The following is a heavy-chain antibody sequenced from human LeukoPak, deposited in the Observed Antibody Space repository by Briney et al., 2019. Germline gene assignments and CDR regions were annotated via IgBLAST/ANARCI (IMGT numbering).Heavy chain of an antibody. CDR1: GYTFTSYA. J-gene: IGHJ4*02. CDR3: ARQQLGRNTYFDY. Sequence: ASVKVSCKASGYTFTSYAMHWVRQAPGKRLEWMGWINAGNGNTKYSQKFQGRVTITRDTSASTAYMELSGLRSEDTAVYYCARQQLGRNTYFDYWGQGTLVTVSS. V-gene: IGHV1-3*01. D-gene: IGHD6-13*01. CDR2: INAGNGNT.